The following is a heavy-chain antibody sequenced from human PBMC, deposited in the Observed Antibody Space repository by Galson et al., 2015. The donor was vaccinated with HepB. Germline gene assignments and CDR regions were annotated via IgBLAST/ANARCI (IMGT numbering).Heavy chain of an antibody. Sequence: PLRLYCVASAFTFRGPVIQCARQAYRKGPEAIGGIRSKDTNYAALYVPSLKGRFTISRDDSKNMAYLHMWSLKTDDTAVYYCVRSGDLSGYSSRWVQGTLVTVSS. D-gene: IGHD6-13*01. CDR3: VRSGDLSGYSSR. CDR1: AFTFRGPV. CDR2: IRSKDTNYAA. V-gene: IGHV3-73*01. J-gene: IGHJ4*02.